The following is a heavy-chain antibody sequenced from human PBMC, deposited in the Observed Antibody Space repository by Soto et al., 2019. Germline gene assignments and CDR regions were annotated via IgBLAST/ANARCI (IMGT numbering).Heavy chain of an antibody. V-gene: IGHV3-30-3*01. Sequence: GGSLRLSCAASGFTFSSYAVHWVRQAPGKGLGWVAVISYDGSNKYYADSVKGRFTISRDNSKNTLYLQMNSLRAEDTAVYYCAKDESTVVTPGTYFDYWGQGTLVTVSS. CDR1: GFTFSSYA. J-gene: IGHJ4*02. CDR3: AKDESTVVTPGTYFDY. CDR2: ISYDGSNK. D-gene: IGHD4-17*01.